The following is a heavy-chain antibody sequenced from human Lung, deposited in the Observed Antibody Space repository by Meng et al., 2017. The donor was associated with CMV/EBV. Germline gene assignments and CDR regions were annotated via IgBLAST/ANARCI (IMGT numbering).Heavy chain of an antibody. V-gene: IGHV4-4*02. CDR1: GGSISSSNW. CDR2: IYHSGST. D-gene: IGHD6-19*01. Sequence: QRQASGPDLVKPSGPLSRTCAVSGGSISSSNWRSWVRQPPGKGLEWIGEIYHSGSTNYNPSLKSRVTISVDKSKNQFSLKLSSVTAADTAVYYCASFPPPGKQWLVTDYWGQGTLVTVSS. J-gene: IGHJ4*02. CDR3: ASFPPPGKQWLVTDY.